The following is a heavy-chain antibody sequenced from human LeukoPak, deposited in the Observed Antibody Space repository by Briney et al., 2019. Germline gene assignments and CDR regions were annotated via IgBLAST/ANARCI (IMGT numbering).Heavy chain of an antibody. J-gene: IGHJ4*02. CDR1: GYTFTSYS. CDR2: ISAYSDNT. CDR3: ARTRITMVGRYFDY. Sequence: ASVKVSCKASGYTFTSYSISWVRQAPGQGLQWMGWISAYSDNTNYAQNLQGRVTMTTDTSTSTAYMELRSLRSDDTAVYYCARTRITMVGRYFDYWGQGTLVTVSS. D-gene: IGHD3-10*01. V-gene: IGHV1-18*01.